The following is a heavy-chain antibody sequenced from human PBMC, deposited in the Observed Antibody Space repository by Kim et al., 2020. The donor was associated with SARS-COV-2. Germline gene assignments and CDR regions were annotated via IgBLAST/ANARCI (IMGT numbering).Heavy chain of an antibody. Sequence: GGSLRLSCAASGFTVSSNYMSWVRQAPGKGLEWVSVIYSGGSTYYADSVKGRFTISRHNSKNTLYLQMNSLRAEDTAVYYCARDSGYDDYYYYGMDVWGQGTTVTVSS. V-gene: IGHV3-53*04. D-gene: IGHD5-12*01. CDR1: GFTVSSNY. CDR3: ARDSGYDDYYYYGMDV. CDR2: IYSGGST. J-gene: IGHJ6*02.